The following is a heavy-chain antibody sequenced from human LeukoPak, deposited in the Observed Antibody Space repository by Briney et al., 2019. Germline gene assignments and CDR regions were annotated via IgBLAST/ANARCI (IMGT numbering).Heavy chain of an antibody. V-gene: IGHV3-23*01. CDR1: GFTFSSYA. J-gene: IGHJ4*02. D-gene: IGHD2-2*01. CDR3: AKAPGVVPAASDY. CDR2: ISGSGGST. Sequence: GGSLRLSCAASGFTFSSYAMSWVRRAPGKGLEWVSAISGSGGSTYYADSVKGRFTISRDNSKNTLYLQMNSLRAEDTAVYYCAKAPGVVPAASDYWGQGTLVTVSS.